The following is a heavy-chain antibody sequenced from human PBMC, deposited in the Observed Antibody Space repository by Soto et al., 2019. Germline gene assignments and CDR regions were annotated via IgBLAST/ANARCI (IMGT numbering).Heavy chain of an antibody. J-gene: IGHJ4*02. CDR3: TRDTFGARDY. CDR1: GFTFSGDW. Sequence: GESLRLSCTDSGFTFSGDWMHWVRQAPGKGLVWVSRIDPYETGISYADSVKGRFTISRDNAKSTLYLQMNSLRVEDTAVYYCTRDTFGARDYWGQGTLVTVSS. D-gene: IGHD3-10*01. CDR2: IDPYETGI. V-gene: IGHV3-74*01.